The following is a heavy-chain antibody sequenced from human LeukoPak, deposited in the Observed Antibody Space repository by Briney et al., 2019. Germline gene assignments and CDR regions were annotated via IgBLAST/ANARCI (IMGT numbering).Heavy chain of an antibody. J-gene: IGHJ4*02. V-gene: IGHV3-74*01. Sequence: GGSLRLSCAASGFIFSNYWMHWVRQAPGKGLVWVSLIHSDGGTTNYADSVKGRFTISRGNAKNTLYLQMNSLRVEDTAVYYCARDTYSIAEWGQGTLVTVSS. CDR2: IHSDGGTT. CDR3: ARDTYSIAE. CDR1: GFIFSNYW. D-gene: IGHD1-26*01.